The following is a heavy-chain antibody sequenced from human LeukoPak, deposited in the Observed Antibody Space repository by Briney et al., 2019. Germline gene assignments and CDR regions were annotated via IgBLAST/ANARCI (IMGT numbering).Heavy chain of an antibody. D-gene: IGHD4/OR15-4a*01. CDR1: GFTFSSYP. CDR3: ARGRYGDNGAFDI. J-gene: IGHJ3*02. V-gene: IGHV3-30*04. Sequence: PGRSLRLSCAASGFTFSSYPMHWVRQAPGKGLEWEAVISDDGTNKYYANSVKGRFTISRDNSKNTLYLQMNSLRAEDTAVYYCARGRYGDNGAFDIWGQGTMVTVSS. CDR2: ISDDGTNK.